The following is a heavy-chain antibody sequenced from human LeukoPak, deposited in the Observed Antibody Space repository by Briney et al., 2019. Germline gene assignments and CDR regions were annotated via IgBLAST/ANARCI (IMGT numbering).Heavy chain of an antibody. CDR3: ARDAEGDTGPGKAEQWYYYGMDV. V-gene: IGHV3-30-3*01. D-gene: IGHD3-10*01. J-gene: IGHJ6*02. CDR1: GFTFSRYA. Sequence: GGSLRLSCAASGFTFSRYAMHWVRQAPGKGLEWVAVVSSDGDNKSYADSVKGRFTISRDNSKNTLYLQMNSLRAEDTAVYYCARDAEGDTGPGKAEQWYYYGMDVWGQGTTVTVSS. CDR2: VSSDGDNK.